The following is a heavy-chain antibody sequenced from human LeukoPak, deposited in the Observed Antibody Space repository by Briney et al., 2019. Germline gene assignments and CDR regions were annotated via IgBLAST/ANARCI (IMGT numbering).Heavy chain of an antibody. Sequence: GGSLRLSCAASGFTFSSYSMNWVRQAPGKGLEWVSSISSSSSYIYYADSVKGRFTISRDNAKNSLYLQMNSLRAEDTAVYYCARHPLKRYCSSTSCPYAFDIWGQGTMVTVSS. J-gene: IGHJ3*02. D-gene: IGHD2-2*01. CDR2: ISSSSSYI. CDR1: GFTFSSYS. CDR3: ARHPLKRYCSSTSCPYAFDI. V-gene: IGHV3-21*01.